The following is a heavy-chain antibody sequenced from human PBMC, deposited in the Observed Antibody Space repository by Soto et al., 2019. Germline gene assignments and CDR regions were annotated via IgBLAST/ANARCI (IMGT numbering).Heavy chain of an antibody. CDR1: GFTLNNYW. Sequence: VGSLRLSCAASGFTLNNYWVTWVRQAPGKGLEWVGRVKSKSDGATTDYAAPVKGRFTVSRDDSQNTLSLQMDSLKIEDTAVYFCTTAAGGMWGADYWGQGTPVTVSS. J-gene: IGHJ4*02. D-gene: IGHD1-26*01. CDR3: TTAAGGMWGADY. CDR2: VKSKSDGATT. V-gene: IGHV3-15*01.